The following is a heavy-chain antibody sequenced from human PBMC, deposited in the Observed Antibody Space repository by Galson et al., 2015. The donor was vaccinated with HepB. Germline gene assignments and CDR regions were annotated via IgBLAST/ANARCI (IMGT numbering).Heavy chain of an antibody. CDR3: ARIVVTMVRGAYKMGRFDP. Sequence: PALVKPTQTLTLTCTFSGFSLSTSGVCVSWIRQPPGKALEWLARIDWDDDKYYSTSLKTRLTISKDTSKNQVVLTMTNMDPVDTATYYCARIVVTMVRGAYKMGRFDPWGQGTLVTVSS. D-gene: IGHD3-10*01. CDR1: GFSLSTSGVC. J-gene: IGHJ5*02. CDR2: IDWDDDK. V-gene: IGHV2-70*11.